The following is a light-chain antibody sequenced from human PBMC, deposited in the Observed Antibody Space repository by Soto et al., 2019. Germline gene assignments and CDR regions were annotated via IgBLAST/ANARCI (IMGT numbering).Light chain of an antibody. Sequence: VLTQSPGTLSLSPGERATLSCRASQSFNSIYLAWYQQKPGQAPRLLIYGASSRATGIPDRFSGSGSGTDFTLTISRLEPEDFAVYYCHQYDSWTFGQGTKVDIK. J-gene: IGKJ1*01. CDR3: HQYDSWT. CDR2: GAS. CDR1: QSFNSIY. V-gene: IGKV3-20*01.